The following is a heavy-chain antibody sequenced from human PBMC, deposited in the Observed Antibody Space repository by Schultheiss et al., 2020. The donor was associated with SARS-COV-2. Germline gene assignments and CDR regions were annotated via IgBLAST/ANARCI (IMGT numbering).Heavy chain of an antibody. V-gene: IGHV4-61*05. CDR3: ARKHTAIDY. J-gene: IGHJ4*02. CDR1: GYSISSGYY. CDR2: IYYSGST. D-gene: IGHD5-18*01. Sequence: SETLSLTCAVSGYSISSGYYWSWIRQPPGKGLEWIGYIYYSGSTNYNPSLKSRVTISVDKSKNQFSLKLSSVTAADTAVYYCARKHTAIDYWGQGTLVTVSS.